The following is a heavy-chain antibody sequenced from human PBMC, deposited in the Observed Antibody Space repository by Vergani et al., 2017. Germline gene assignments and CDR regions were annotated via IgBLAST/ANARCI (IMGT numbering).Heavy chain of an antibody. J-gene: IGHJ4*02. CDR1: GFTFSSYA. V-gene: IGHV3-64D*06. D-gene: IGHD6-13*01. Sequence: VQLVESGGGVVQPGRSLRLSCEASGFTFSSYAMYWVRQAPGKGLEFVSSISTNGGTTYYADSVKGRFTISRDNSESTLHLQMTSLRAEDTAVYYCANIAAPGPRGRGTGNWGQGTLVTVSS. CDR2: ISTNGGTT. CDR3: ANIAAPGPRGRGTGN.